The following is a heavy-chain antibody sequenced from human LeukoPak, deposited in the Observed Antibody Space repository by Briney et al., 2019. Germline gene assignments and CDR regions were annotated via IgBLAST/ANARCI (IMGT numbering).Heavy chain of an antibody. Sequence: SGGSLRLSCAASGFTFSSYGMSWVRQAPGKGLEGVSAISGSGGSTYNADSVKGRFTISRDNPKNTLYLQMNSLRAEDTAVYYCANGGIRVAGTGPFDYWGQGTLVTVSS. CDR2: ISGSGGST. V-gene: IGHV3-23*01. CDR1: GFTFSSYG. CDR3: ANGGIRVAGTGPFDY. D-gene: IGHD6-19*01. J-gene: IGHJ4*02.